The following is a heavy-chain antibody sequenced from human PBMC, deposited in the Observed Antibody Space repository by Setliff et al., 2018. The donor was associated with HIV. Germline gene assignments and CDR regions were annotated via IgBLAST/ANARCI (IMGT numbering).Heavy chain of an antibody. D-gene: IGHD6-6*01. V-gene: IGHV4-34*01. CDR2: LNDSGST. Sequence: SETLSLTCAVYGGSFSGYFWSWIRQSPRKRLEWIGELNDSGSTNYNPSLKSRVTISIDTSKNQFSLRLSSVTAADTAVYYCARGTKLVWGRWFDPWGQGAQVTSPQ. CDR1: GGSFSGYF. J-gene: IGHJ5*02. CDR3: ARGTKLVWGRWFDP.